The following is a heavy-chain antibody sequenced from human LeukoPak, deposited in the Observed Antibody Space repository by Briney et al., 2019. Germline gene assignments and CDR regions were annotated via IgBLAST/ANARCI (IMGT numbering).Heavy chain of an antibody. V-gene: IGHV1-24*01. CDR3: ATTVTTYWYFDL. D-gene: IGHD4-17*01. Sequence: ASVKVSCKVSGYTLTELSMHWVRQAPGKGLEWMGGFDPEDGETIYAQKFQGRVTMTEDTSTDTAYMELSSLRSEDTAVYYCATTVTTYWYFDLWGRGTLVTVSS. CDR2: FDPEDGET. CDR1: GYTLTELS. J-gene: IGHJ2*01.